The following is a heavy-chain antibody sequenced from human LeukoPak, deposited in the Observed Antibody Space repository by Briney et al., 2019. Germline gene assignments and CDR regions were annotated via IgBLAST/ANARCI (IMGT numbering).Heavy chain of an antibody. V-gene: IGHV3-72*01. CDR2: AKIKDESYKI. D-gene: IGHD3-3*01. CDR1: GFTFSDHY. Sequence: GGPLSLFCVASGFTFSDHYIDWLRQAPAKGLEGVGCAKIKDESYKIEYDSSVKGRFTISRDYPKNSVYLQVNSLKTEDTAVYYCARESSIFWVVARSYMDVWGKGTTVTVSS. J-gene: IGHJ6*03. CDR3: ARESSIFWVVARSYMDV.